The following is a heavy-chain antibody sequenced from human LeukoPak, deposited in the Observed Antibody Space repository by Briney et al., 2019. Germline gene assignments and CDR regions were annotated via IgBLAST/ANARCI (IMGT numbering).Heavy chain of an antibody. D-gene: IGHD6-19*01. CDR3: ARLKESSGWYIRVFDY. Sequence: SETLSLTCVVYGGSFSGYYWSWIRQPPGKGLEWIGEINHSGSTNYNPSLKSRVTISVDTSKNQFSLKLSSVTAADTAVYYCARLKESSGWYIRVFDYWGQGTLVTVSS. V-gene: IGHV4-34*01. CDR2: INHSGST. J-gene: IGHJ4*02. CDR1: GGSFSGYY.